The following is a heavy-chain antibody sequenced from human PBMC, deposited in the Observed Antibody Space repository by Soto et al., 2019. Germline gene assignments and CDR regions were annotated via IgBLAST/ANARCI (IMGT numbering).Heavy chain of an antibody. Sequence: QVQLQESGPGLVKPSETLSLTCTVSGGSVSSDSYYWSWIRQPPGKGLEWIGYNYYSGSTNYNPSLKIRVTLAVDTSKNQFSLKLNSVTAADTAVYYCATSRGGLVVDYWGQGTLVTVSS. J-gene: IGHJ4*02. CDR3: ATSRGGLVVDY. D-gene: IGHD1-26*01. CDR1: GGSVSSDSYY. V-gene: IGHV4-61*01. CDR2: NYYSGST.